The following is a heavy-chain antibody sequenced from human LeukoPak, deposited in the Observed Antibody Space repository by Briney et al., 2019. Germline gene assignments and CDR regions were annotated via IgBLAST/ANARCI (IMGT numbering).Heavy chain of an antibody. V-gene: IGHV1-69*04. J-gene: IGHJ4*02. Sequence: SVKVSCKASGGTFSSYAISWVRQAPGQGLEWMGRIIPILGIANYAQKFQGRVTITADKSTSTAYMELSSLRSEDTAVYYCARFDGDGYNYAFDYWGQGTLVTVSS. CDR1: GGTFSSYA. CDR3: ARFDGDGYNYAFDY. CDR2: IIPILGIA. D-gene: IGHD5-12*01.